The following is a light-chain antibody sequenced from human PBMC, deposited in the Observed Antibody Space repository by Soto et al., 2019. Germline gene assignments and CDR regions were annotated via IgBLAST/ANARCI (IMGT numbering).Light chain of an antibody. Sequence: QSALTQPASVSGSPGQSITISCTGTSSDVGSYNLVSWYQQHPGKAPKLMIDEDSKRPSGVSNRFFGSKSGNTASLTISGLQAEYEADYFCCSYARGSTLVFGGGTKLTVL. V-gene: IGLV2-23*01. CDR1: SSDVGSYNL. J-gene: IGLJ3*02. CDR2: EDS. CDR3: CSYARGSTLV.